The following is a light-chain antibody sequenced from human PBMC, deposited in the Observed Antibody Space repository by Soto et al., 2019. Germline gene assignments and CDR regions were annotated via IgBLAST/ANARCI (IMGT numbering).Light chain of an antibody. CDR3: MQALQIPPT. CDR1: QSLLHSNDYNY. Sequence: DIVMTQSPLSLPVTPGEPASMSCRSSQSLLHSNDYNYLDWYLQKPGQSPQLLIYLGSNRASGVPDRFRGSGLGTDFTLEISRVEAEDVGVYYCMQALQIPPTFGQGTRLEIK. CDR2: LGS. V-gene: IGKV2-28*01. J-gene: IGKJ5*01.